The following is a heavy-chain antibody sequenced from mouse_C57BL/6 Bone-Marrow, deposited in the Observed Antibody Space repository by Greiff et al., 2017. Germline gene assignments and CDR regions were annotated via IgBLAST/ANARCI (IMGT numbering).Heavy chain of an antibody. V-gene: IGHV14-3*01. J-gene: IGHJ4*01. CDR1: GFNIKNTY. Sequence: EVQLQQSVAELVRPGASVKLSCTASGFNIKNTYMHWVKQRPEQGLEWIGRIDPANGNTKYAPKFQGKATITADTSSNTAYLQLSSLTSEYTAIYYCARWDYYGSSYGYAMDYWGQGTSVTVSS. D-gene: IGHD1-1*01. CDR3: ARWDYYGSSYGYAMDY. CDR2: IDPANGNT.